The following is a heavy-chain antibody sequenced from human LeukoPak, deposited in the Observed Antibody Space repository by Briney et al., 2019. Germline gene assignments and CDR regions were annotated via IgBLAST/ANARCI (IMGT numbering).Heavy chain of an antibody. CDR1: GYTFTDYY. Sequence: AASVKVSCKASGYTFTDYYIHWVRQAPGQGLEWMGWINPNSGGTNYAQKFQGRVTMTRDTSISTAYMDLSRLRSDDTAVYYCARYCSGGSCYQNDAFDTWGQGTMVTVPS. V-gene: IGHV1-2*02. D-gene: IGHD2-15*01. CDR2: INPNSGGT. CDR3: ARYCSGGSCYQNDAFDT. J-gene: IGHJ3*02.